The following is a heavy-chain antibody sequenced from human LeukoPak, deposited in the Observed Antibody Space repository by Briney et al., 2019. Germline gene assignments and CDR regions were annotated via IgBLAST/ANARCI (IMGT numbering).Heavy chain of an antibody. CDR1: EFAFVSYA. CDR2: IRDSGDNT. J-gene: IGHJ4*02. CDR3: ASHRGYCSGGTCYSAFFDY. V-gene: IGHV3-23*01. D-gene: IGHD2-15*01. Sequence: GGSLRLSCAASEFAFVSYAMAWVRQAPGKGPEWVAAIRDSGDNTYYTESMRGRFTISRDNSKNTLYLQMNSLRAEDTAVYYCASHRGYCSGGTCYSAFFDYWGQGTLVTVSS.